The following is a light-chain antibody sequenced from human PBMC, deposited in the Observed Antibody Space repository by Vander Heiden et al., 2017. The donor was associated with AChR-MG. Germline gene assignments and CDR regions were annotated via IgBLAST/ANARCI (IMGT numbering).Light chain of an antibody. CDR3: QVCDSRSVRVV. J-gene: IGLJ3*02. CDR1: NIGSES. V-gene: IGLV3-21*02. CDR2: EGS. Sequence: SYGLTQPPSVSVAPGQTARISCGGNNIGSESVHWYQQKPGQAPVLVVDEGSFRPSRIPERFSGSNSGQTATLTISRVEAGDEADYYCQVCDSRSVRVVFGGGTKLTVL.